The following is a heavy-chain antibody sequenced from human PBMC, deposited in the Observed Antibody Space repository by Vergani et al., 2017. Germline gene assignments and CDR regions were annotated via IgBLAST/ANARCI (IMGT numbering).Heavy chain of an antibody. D-gene: IGHD6-19*01. J-gene: IGHJ4*02. V-gene: IGHV3-9*01. CDR1: GFTFDDYA. CDR3: AKDSSSSGWYDFDC. Sequence: EVQLVESGGGLVQPGRSLRLSCAASGFTFDDYAMHWVRQAPGKGLEWVSGISWSSGSIGYAVSVRGRFTLSRDNAENSLYLQMNSLRAEETALYYCAKDSSSSGWYDFDCWGRGALVTVSS. CDR2: ISWSSGSI.